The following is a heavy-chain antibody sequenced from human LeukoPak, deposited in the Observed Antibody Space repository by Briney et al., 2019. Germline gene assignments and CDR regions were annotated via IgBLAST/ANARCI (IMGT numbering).Heavy chain of an antibody. CDR1: GFIFDNYW. D-gene: IGHD5-24*01. V-gene: IGHV3-7*01. CDR2: IKQDESAK. J-gene: IGHJ3*02. CDR3: ARLQWPQLRAFDI. Sequence: GGSLRLSCAASGFIFDNYWMSWVRQAPEKGLEWVANIKQDESAKYYVGSVKGRFTISRDNAKNTLYLQMDSLRADDTAVYYCARLQWPQLRAFDIWGQGTMVTVSS.